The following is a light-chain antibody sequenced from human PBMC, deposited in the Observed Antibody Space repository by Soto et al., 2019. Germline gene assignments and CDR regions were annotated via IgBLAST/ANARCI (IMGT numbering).Light chain of an antibody. Sequence: DIQMTQSPSSLSASVGDRVTITCRASQGISTYLAWYQQKPGKVPKLLIYAASTLQSGVPSRFSGSGSGTDFTLTISSLQPEDVATYYCQKYNSAPLSFGPGTKGDIK. V-gene: IGKV1-27*01. J-gene: IGKJ3*01. CDR3: QKYNSAPLS. CDR2: AAS. CDR1: QGISTY.